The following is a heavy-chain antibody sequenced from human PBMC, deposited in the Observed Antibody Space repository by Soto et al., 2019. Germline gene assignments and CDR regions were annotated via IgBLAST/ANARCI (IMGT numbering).Heavy chain of an antibody. V-gene: IGHV2-26*01. Sequence: KESGPVLVKPTETLTLTCTVSGFSLSNARMGVSWIRQPPGKALEWLAHIFSNDEKSYSTSLKSRLTISKDTSKSQVVLTMTNMDPVDTATYYCARISEDYSNYGASYYMDVWGKGTTVTVSS. CDR1: GFSLSNARMG. J-gene: IGHJ6*03. D-gene: IGHD4-4*01. CDR3: ARISEDYSNYGASYYMDV. CDR2: IFSNDEK.